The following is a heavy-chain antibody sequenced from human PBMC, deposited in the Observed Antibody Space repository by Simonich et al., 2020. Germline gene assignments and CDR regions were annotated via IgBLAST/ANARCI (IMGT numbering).Heavy chain of an antibody. D-gene: IGHD6-13*01. V-gene: IGHV4-38-2*01. Sequence: QVQLQESGPGLVKPSETLSLTCAVSGYSISSGYSWGWIRQPPGKGLEWMGSIYLSSSTYYTPSLKSRVTLAVDTSKNQFSLKLSSVTAADTAVYYCARVGYSNYYYYGMDVWGQGTTVTVSS. CDR2: IYLSSST. CDR1: GYSISSGYS. J-gene: IGHJ6*02. CDR3: ARVGYSNYYYYGMDV.